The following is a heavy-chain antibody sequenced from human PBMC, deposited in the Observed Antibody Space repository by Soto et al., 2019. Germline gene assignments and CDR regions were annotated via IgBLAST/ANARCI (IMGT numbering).Heavy chain of an antibody. V-gene: IGHV3-30*03. J-gene: IGHJ4*02. CDR1: GFTFSSYG. D-gene: IGHD3-3*01. CDR2: ISYDGSNK. Sequence: VQLVESGGGVVQPGRSLRLSCAASGFTFSSYGMHWVRQAPGKGLEWVAVISYDGSNKYYADSVKGRFTISRDNSKNTLYLQMNSLRAEDTAVYYCARIKYDFWSGYPSGYFDYWGQGTLVTVSS. CDR3: ARIKYDFWSGYPSGYFDY.